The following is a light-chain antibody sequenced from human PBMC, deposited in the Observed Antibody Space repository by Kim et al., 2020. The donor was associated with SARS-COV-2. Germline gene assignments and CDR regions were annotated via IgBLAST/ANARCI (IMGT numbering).Light chain of an antibody. CDR3: QEWDSSTNLV. Sequence: SYELTQPPSVSVSPGQTASITCSGDKLGDKYACWYQQKPGQSPVLVIYQDSKRPSGIPERFSGSNSGNTATLTISGTQAMDEDDYYCQEWDSSTNLVFGGGTQLTVL. V-gene: IGLV3-1*01. CDR2: QDS. CDR1: KLGDKY. J-gene: IGLJ3*02.